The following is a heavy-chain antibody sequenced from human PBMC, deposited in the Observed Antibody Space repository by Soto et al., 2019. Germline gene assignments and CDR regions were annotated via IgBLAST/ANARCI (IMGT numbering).Heavy chain of an antibody. J-gene: IGHJ6*02. CDR1: GFTFSSYA. CDR2: ISYDGSNK. D-gene: IGHD2-15*01. CDR3: ARGGGYSYYYYGMDV. V-gene: IGHV3-30-3*01. Sequence: QVQLVESGGGVVQPGRSLRLSCAASGFTFSSYAMHWVRQAPGKGLEWVAVISYDGSNKYYADSVKGRFTISRDNSKNTLYLQMNSLRAEDTAVYYCARGGGYSYYYYGMDVWGQGTTVTVSS.